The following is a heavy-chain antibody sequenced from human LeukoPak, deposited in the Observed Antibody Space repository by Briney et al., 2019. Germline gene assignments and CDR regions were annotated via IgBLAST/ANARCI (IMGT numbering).Heavy chain of an antibody. CDR2: IIPIFGTA. V-gene: IGHV1-69*05. D-gene: IGHD4-17*01. J-gene: IGHJ4*02. CDR3: ARDLTTVTTFIIHHGGY. Sequence: SVKVSCKASGGTFSSYAISWVRQAPGQGLEWMGGIIPIFGTANYAQKLQGRVTMTTDTSTSTAYMELRSLRSGDTAVYYCARDLTTVTTFIIHHGGYWGQGTLVTVSS. CDR1: GGTFSSYA.